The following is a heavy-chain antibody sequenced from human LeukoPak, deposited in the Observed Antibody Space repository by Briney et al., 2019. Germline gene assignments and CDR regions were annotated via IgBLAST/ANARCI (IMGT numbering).Heavy chain of an antibody. J-gene: IGHJ4*02. V-gene: IGHV1-69-2*01. CDR3: ATGGKSRAAAWDY. D-gene: IGHD6-13*01. CDR2: VDPEDGET. CDR1: GYTFTDYY. Sequence: ASVKIFCKVSGYTFTDYYMHWVQQAPGKGLEWMGLVDPEDGETLYAEKFQGRVTITADTSTDTAYMELSSLRSEDTAVYYFATGGKSRAAAWDYWGQGTLVTVSS.